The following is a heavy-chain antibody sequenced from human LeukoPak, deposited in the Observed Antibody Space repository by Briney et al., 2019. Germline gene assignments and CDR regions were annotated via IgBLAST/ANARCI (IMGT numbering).Heavy chain of an antibody. J-gene: IGHJ4*02. D-gene: IGHD3-22*01. Sequence: SVKVSCKASGGTFSSYAISWVRQAPGQGLEWMGGIIPIFGTANYAQKFQGRVTITADEPTNTAYMELSSLRSEDTAVYYCARDQLADSSGPPAEQSYYFDYWGQGTLVTVSP. CDR1: GGTFSSYA. V-gene: IGHV1-69*13. CDR2: IIPIFGTA. CDR3: ARDQLADSSGPPAEQSYYFDY.